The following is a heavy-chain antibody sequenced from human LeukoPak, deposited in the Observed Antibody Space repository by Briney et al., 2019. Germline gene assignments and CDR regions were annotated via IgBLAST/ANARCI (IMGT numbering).Heavy chain of an antibody. CDR3: ARGSDILTGYPYFDY. CDR1: GGSISSYY. J-gene: IGHJ4*02. CDR2: IYYSGST. V-gene: IGHV4-59*01. Sequence: KPSETLSLTCTVSGGSISSYYWSWIRQPPGKGLEWIGYIYYSGSTNYNPSLKSRVTISVDTSKNQFSLKLSSVTAADTAVYYCARGSDILTGYPYFDYWGQGTLVTVSS. D-gene: IGHD3-9*01.